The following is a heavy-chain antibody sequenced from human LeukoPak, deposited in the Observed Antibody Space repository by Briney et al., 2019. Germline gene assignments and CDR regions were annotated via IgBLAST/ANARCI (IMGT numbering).Heavy chain of an antibody. D-gene: IGHD3-10*01. Sequence: SETLSLTCAVSGGSISSGGYSWSWIRQPPGKGLEWIGYIYHSGSTNYNPSLKSRVTISVDTSKNQFSLKLSSVTAADTAVYYCARCWGRGSGRFAYYYGMDVWGQGTTVTVSS. J-gene: IGHJ6*02. CDR1: GGSISSGGYS. CDR3: ARCWGRGSGRFAYYYGMDV. V-gene: IGHV4-30-2*01. CDR2: IYHSGST.